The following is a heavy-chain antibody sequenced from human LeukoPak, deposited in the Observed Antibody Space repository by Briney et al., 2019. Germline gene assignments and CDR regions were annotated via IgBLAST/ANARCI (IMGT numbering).Heavy chain of an antibody. Sequence: GSLRLSCAASEFTFSSYAMSWVRQAPGKGLEWIGEINHSGGTNYNPSLKSRVTISVDTSKNQFSLKLSSVTAADTAVYYCARGHKRSGSYYNPAPYYYYYMDVWGKGTTVTVSS. CDR1: EFTFSSYA. V-gene: IGHV4-34*01. J-gene: IGHJ6*03. CDR2: INHSGGT. CDR3: ARGHKRSGSYYNPAPYYYYYMDV. D-gene: IGHD3-10*01.